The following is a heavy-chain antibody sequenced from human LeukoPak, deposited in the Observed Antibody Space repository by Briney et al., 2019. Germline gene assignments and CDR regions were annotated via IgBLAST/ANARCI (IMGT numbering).Heavy chain of an antibody. D-gene: IGHD3-10*01. V-gene: IGHV4-61*05. CDR2: IYYSGST. J-gene: IGHJ6*03. Sequence: AETLSLTCTVSGGSISSSNYYWAWILQPPGKGLEWIGYIYYSGSTNYNPSLKSRVTISVDTSKNQFSLKLSSVTAADTAVYYCARGRSSMVRGYYYYYMDVWGKGTTVTISS. CDR3: ARGRSSMVRGYYYYYMDV. CDR1: GGSISSSNYY.